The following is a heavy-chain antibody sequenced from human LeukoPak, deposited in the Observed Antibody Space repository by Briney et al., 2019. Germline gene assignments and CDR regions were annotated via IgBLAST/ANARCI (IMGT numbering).Heavy chain of an antibody. CDR3: AKDGTVVTLYYFDY. J-gene: IGHJ4*02. CDR2: ISGSGGST. D-gene: IGHD4-23*01. V-gene: IGHV3-23*01. CDR1: GFTFSSYA. Sequence: PGASLRLSCAASGFTFSSYAISWVRQAPGKGLEWVSAISGSGGSTYYADSVKGRFTISRDNSKNTLYLQMNSLRAEDTAVYYCAKDGTVVTLYYFDYWGQGTLVTVSS.